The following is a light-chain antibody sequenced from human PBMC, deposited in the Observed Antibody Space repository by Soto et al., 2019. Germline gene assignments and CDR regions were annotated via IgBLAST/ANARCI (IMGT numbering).Light chain of an antibody. J-gene: IGKJ5*01. Sequence: EIVITQSPATLSVSPGERATLSCRASQSVSSNLAWYQQKPGQAPRLLIYGASNKATGIPARVSGSGSGTEFTLTFSSLQSEDFAVYYCQQYNNPITFGQGTRLAI. V-gene: IGKV3-15*01. CDR2: GAS. CDR3: QQYNNPIT. CDR1: QSVSSN.